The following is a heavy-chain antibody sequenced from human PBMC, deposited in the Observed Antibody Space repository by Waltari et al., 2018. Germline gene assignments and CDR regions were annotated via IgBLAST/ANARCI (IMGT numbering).Heavy chain of an antibody. D-gene: IGHD3-3*01. V-gene: IGHV1-46*01. CDR2: FFPSDGGT. Sequence: QVQLVQSGAEVRKPGASVNVSCQTSGYTLSTNYIHWLRQAPGQGLEWMGVFFPSDGGTTYAQKFQGRVTMTSDTSTSTVYMELSSLRSEDTAVYYCARRSLLRFLDYWGQGTLVTVSS. J-gene: IGHJ4*02. CDR1: GYTLSTNY. CDR3: ARRSLLRFLDY.